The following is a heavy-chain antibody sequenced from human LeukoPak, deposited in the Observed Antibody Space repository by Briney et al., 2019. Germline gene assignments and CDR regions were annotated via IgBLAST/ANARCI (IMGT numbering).Heavy chain of an antibody. D-gene: IGHD2-2*01. CDR2: ISYDGSNK. V-gene: IGHV3-30*06. J-gene: IGHJ4*02. CDR1: GFTFGGYG. CDR3: ARRSSTSEFDY. Sequence: PGRSLRLSCAGSGFTFGGYGMHWFSQTPGKGLEWVAVISYDGSNKYYADSVKGRFTISRDNSKNTLYLQMNSLRAEDTAVYYCARRSSTSEFDYWGQGTLVTVSS.